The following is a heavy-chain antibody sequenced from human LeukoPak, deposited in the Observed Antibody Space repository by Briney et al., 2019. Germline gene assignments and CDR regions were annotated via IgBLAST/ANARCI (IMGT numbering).Heavy chain of an antibody. V-gene: IGHV3-23*01. CDR1: GFTFSGYA. D-gene: IGHD2-15*01. Sequence: GGSLRLSCAASGFTFSGYAMAWVRQAPGKGLERVATIRSSDGYTHYADSVKGRFTISRDNSKNTLFLQMNSLRDEDTAVYYCAKGSAGYCSGGVCYTFDYWGQGTLVTVSS. CDR2: IRSSDGYT. CDR3: AKGSAGYCSGGVCYTFDY. J-gene: IGHJ4*02.